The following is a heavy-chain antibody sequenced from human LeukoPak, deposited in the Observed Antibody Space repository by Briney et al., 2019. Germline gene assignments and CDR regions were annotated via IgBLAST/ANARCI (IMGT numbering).Heavy chain of an antibody. CDR2: ISGSGGST. Sequence: PGGSLRLSCAASGFTFSSYAMSWVRQAPGKGLEWVSAISGSGGSTYYADPVKGRFTISRDNSKNTLYLQMNSLRAEDTAVYYCAKDRPLYYYDSSGYPFDYWGQGTLVTVSS. J-gene: IGHJ4*02. CDR3: AKDRPLYYYDSSGYPFDY. V-gene: IGHV3-23*01. D-gene: IGHD3-22*01. CDR1: GFTFSSYA.